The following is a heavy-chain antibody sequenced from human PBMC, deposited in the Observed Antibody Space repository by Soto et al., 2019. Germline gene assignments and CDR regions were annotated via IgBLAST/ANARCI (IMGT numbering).Heavy chain of an antibody. CDR3: ARDSFFRPLAYLGMDV. CDR1: GFTFSYYA. D-gene: IGHD3-10*01. CDR2: ISYEGSNT. Sequence: QVQMVESGGGVVQPGRSLRLSCAASGFTFSYYAMHWVRQSPGKGLEWVALISYEGSNTFYADAVKGRFTISRDNTKDTLNLQINSLRLEDTAVYYCARDSFFRPLAYLGMDVWGQGTTVIVSS. J-gene: IGHJ6*02. V-gene: IGHV3-30-3*01.